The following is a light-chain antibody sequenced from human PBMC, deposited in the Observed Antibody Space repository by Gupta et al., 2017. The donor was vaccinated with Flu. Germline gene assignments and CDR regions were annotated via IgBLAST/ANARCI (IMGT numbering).Light chain of an antibody. V-gene: IGKV3-20*01. Sequence: EIVLTQSPGTLSLSPGERATLSCRASQSVSSNYLAWYQQKPGQAPRLLINGASSRATGVPDRFSGSGSGTXFTLTVXRLEPEDFAVYYCQQDGSSPRTFGXGTKLEIK. CDR1: QSVSSNY. J-gene: IGKJ2*01. CDR2: GAS. CDR3: QQDGSSPRT.